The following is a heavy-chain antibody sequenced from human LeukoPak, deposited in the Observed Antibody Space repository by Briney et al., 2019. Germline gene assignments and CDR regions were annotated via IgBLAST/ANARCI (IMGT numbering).Heavy chain of an antibody. CDR3: ARMRSDASGLFDY. J-gene: IGHJ4*02. Sequence: SAPALLQPSPTLTLTFTFSGFSLATPRVRVHWIRHPPGKALEWLTRIDGDGDEFYSTSLKTRLTISKDTSKNQVVLTVTNVDPVDTGTYYCARMRSDASGLFDYWGQGGLVTVSS. CDR2: IDGDGDE. V-gene: IGHV2-70*04. CDR1: GFSLATPRVR. D-gene: IGHD1-26*01.